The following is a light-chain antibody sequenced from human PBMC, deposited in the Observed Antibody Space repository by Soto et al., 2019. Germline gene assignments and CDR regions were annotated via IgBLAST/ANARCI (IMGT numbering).Light chain of an antibody. V-gene: IGKV3-11*01. CDR1: QSVSDN. J-gene: IGKJ4*01. CDR2: DAS. CDR3: QQRNNWPRLT. Sequence: EIVMTQSPATLSVSPGERATLSCRASQSVSDNLAWYQQKPGQAPRLLIYDASNRATGIPARFSGSGSGTDFTLTISSLEPEDFAVYYCQQRNNWPRLTFGGGTKVDIK.